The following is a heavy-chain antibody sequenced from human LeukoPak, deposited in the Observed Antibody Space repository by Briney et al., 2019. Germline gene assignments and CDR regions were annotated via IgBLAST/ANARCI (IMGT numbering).Heavy chain of an antibody. J-gene: IGHJ5*02. D-gene: IGHD1-14*01. V-gene: IGHV1-69*05. CDR3: ARVVGGATGNNWFDP. CDR1: GGTFSSYA. CDR2: IIPIFGTA. Sequence: SVTVSCKASGGTFSSYAISWVRQAPGQGLEWMGRIIPIFGTANYAQKFQGRVTITTDESTSTAYMELSSLRSEDTAVYYCARVVGGATGNNWFDPWGQGTLVTVSS.